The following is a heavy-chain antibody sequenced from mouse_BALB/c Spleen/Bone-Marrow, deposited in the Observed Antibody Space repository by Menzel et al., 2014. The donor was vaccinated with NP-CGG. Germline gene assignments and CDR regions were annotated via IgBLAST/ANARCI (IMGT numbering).Heavy chain of an antibody. CDR3: TTLARNKFDY. V-gene: IGHV1-5*01. J-gene: IGHJ2*01. Sequence: EVQLQQSGTVLARPGAAVKMSCKASGYTFSNYWMHWVKQRPGQGLEWIGTIYPGNSDTTYNQKFKSKATLTAVTSTSTAYMELSSLTNEDSAVYYCTTLARNKFDYWGQGTTLTVSS. CDR2: IYPGNSDT. CDR1: GYTFSNYW. D-gene: IGHD3-1*01.